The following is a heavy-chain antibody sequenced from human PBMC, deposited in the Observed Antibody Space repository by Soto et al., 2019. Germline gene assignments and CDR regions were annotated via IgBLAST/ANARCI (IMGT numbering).Heavy chain of an antibody. V-gene: IGHV3-30*03. CDR3: ARWPGPPDY. J-gene: IGHJ4*01. Sequence: PGGSMKLSCAASGFTFSIYGMYWVRQAPGKGLEWVAVISYDGSNKYYADSVKGRFTISRDNSKNTLYLQMNSLRAEDTAVYYCARWPGPPDYWGQGTLVTV. CDR1: GFTFSIYG. CDR2: ISYDGSNK.